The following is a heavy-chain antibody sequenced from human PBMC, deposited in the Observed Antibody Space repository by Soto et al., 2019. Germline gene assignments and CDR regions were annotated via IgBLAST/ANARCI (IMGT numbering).Heavy chain of an antibody. V-gene: IGHV3-21*01. CDR1: GFTFSSYS. D-gene: IGHD2-21*02. CDR3: ARGLTVVTAIVGY. CDR2: ISSSSSYI. Sequence: PGGSLRLSCAASGFTFSSYSMNWVRQAPGEGLEWVSSISSSSSYIYYADSVKGRFTISRDNAKNSLYLQMNSLRAEDTAVYYCARGLTVVTAIVGYWGQGTLVTVSS. J-gene: IGHJ4*02.